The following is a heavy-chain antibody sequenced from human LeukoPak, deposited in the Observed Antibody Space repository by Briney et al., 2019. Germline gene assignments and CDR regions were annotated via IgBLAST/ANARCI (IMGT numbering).Heavy chain of an antibody. CDR1: GFTFSTYW. Sequence: PGGSLRLSCAASGFTFSTYWRHRVRQAPGKGLVWVSRISSGGGSVSYADSVRGRFTISRENAKNTMYLQMNGLRAEDTAVYFCARYSSSWHANDYWGQGTLVTVSS. V-gene: IGHV3-74*01. J-gene: IGHJ4*02. D-gene: IGHD6-13*01. CDR3: ARYSSSWHANDY. CDR2: ISSGGGSV.